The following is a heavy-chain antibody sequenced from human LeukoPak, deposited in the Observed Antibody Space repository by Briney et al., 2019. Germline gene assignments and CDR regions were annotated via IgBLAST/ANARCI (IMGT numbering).Heavy chain of an antibody. CDR3: AREEGVVPAAIGDY. D-gene: IGHD2-2*01. CDR1: GFTFDDYA. V-gene: IGHV3-9*01. CDR2: INWNSGSM. J-gene: IGHJ4*02. Sequence: GGSLRLSCAASGFTFDDYAMHWVRQAPGKGLEWVSGINWNSGSMGYADSVKGRFTISRDNAKNSLYLQMNSLRAEDTAVYYCAREEGVVPAAIGDYWGQGTLVTVSS.